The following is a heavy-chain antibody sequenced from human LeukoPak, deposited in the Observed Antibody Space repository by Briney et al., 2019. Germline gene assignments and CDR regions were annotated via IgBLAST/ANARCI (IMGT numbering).Heavy chain of an antibody. D-gene: IGHD3-22*01. CDR3: ARGKAYYYDSSGYQPLDY. CDR1: GGTFSSYA. CDR2: IIPTFGTA. Sequence: GSSVKVSCKASGGTFSSYAISWVRQAPGQGLEWMGGIIPTFGTANYAQKFQGRVTITADESTSTAYMELSSLRSEDTAVYYCARGKAYYYDSSGYQPLDYWGQGTLVTVSS. J-gene: IGHJ4*02. V-gene: IGHV1-69*01.